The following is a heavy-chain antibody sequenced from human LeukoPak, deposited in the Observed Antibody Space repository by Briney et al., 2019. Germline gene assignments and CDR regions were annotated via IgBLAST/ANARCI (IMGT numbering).Heavy chain of an antibody. Sequence: PARSLRLSCAASGFTFDDYAMHWVRQAPGKGLEWVSGISWNSGSIGYADSVKGRFTISRDNAKNSLYLQMNSMRAENTALYYCAKTAKYYWNDGNWFDPWGQGTLVTVSS. CDR1: GFTFDDYA. D-gene: IGHD1-1*01. J-gene: IGHJ5*02. CDR2: ISWNSGSI. V-gene: IGHV3-9*01. CDR3: AKTAKYYWNDGNWFDP.